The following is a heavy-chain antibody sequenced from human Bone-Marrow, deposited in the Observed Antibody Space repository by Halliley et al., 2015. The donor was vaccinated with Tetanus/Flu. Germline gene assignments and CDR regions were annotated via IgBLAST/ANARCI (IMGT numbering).Heavy chain of an antibody. CDR3: ARVMLDEPAEYFPH. Sequence: TLSLTCTVSGASISSYYWTWIRQPPGRGLEWIGYISYSGNTNYNPSLKSRGTISLDTSKNQFSLGERFVTAADTTVYYCARVMLDEPAEYFPHWGPGTLVTVSS. CDR1: GASISSYY. J-gene: IGHJ1*01. CDR2: ISYSGNT. V-gene: IGHV4-59*12. D-gene: IGHD3-10*02.